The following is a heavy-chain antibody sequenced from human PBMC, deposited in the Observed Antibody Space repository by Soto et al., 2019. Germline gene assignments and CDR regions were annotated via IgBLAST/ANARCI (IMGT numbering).Heavy chain of an antibody. V-gene: IGHV4-4*07. J-gene: IGHJ6*02. Sequence: SETLSLTCSVSGGSISSYYWSWIRQPAGKGLEWIGRIYTSGSTNYNPSLKSRVTMSVDTSKSQFSLKLSAVTAADTAVYYCARGGAYDSSGYGYYYYGMDVWGQGTTVTVSS. CDR2: IYTSGST. D-gene: IGHD3-22*01. CDR1: GGSISSYY. CDR3: ARGGAYDSSGYGYYYYGMDV.